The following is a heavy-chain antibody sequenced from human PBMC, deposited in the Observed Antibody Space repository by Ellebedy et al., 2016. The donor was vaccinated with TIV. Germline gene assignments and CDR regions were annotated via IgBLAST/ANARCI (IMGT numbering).Heavy chain of an antibody. V-gene: IGHV1-46*01. D-gene: IGHD3-22*01. Sequence: AASVKVSCKASGYTFTSYYMHWVRQAPGQGLEWMGRINLSDGSTSYAPKFQGRVTMTRDTSTSTVYMELSSLRSEDTAVYSCARGSVYDSSGYYYGGRSDAWGQGSLVTVSS. CDR3: ARGSVYDSSGYYYGGRSDA. CDR2: INLSDGST. CDR1: GYTFTSYY. J-gene: IGHJ5*02.